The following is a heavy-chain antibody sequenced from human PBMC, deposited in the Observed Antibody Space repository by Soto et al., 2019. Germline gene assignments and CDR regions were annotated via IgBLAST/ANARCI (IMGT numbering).Heavy chain of an antibody. J-gene: IGHJ4*02. V-gene: IGHV3-9*01. Sequence: GGSLRLSCAASGFTFDDYAMHWVRQAPGKGLEWVSGISWNSGSIGYADSVKGRFTISRDNAKNSLYLQMNSLRAEDTALYYCAKGLTGTTVKGFDYWGQGTLVTVSS. CDR2: ISWNSGSI. CDR1: GFTFDDYA. D-gene: IGHD4-17*01. CDR3: AKGLTGTTVKGFDY.